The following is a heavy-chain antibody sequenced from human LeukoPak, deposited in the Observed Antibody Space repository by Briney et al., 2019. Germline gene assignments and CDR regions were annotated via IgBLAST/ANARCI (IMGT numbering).Heavy chain of an antibody. J-gene: IGHJ4*02. CDR2: ISGNSVTI. D-gene: IGHD3-16*01. Sequence: PGGSLRLSCTASGSTFSTYPMTWVRQAPGQGLEWVSAISGNSVTIYYADSVKGRFTISRDNSKNTLYLQMYSLRAEDPAVYYCAKILRGTYSFDLWGQGTLVTVSS. CDR3: AKILRGTYSFDL. V-gene: IGHV3-23*01. CDR1: GSTFSTYP.